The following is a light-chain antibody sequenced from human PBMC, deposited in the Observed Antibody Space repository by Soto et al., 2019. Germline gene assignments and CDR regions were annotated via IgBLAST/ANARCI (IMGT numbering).Light chain of an antibody. Sequence: EIVMTQSPATLSVSPGERATLSCRASQSVSSSYLAWYQQKPGQPPRLLIYGASSRATGIPARFSGSGSGTDFTLTISSLEPEDFAVYYCQQRSHWPRTFGQGTKVDIK. CDR3: QQRSHWPRT. V-gene: IGKV3D-20*02. J-gene: IGKJ1*01. CDR2: GAS. CDR1: QSVSSSY.